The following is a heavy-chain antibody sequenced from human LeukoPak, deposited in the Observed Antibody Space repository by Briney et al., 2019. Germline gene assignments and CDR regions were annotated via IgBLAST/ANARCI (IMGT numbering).Heavy chain of an antibody. CDR3: ARDQGNSGVSDY. V-gene: IGHV3-11*04. CDR1: GFTFSDYY. J-gene: IGHJ4*02. Sequence: GGSLRLSCAASGFTFSDYYMNWIRQAPGKGLEWLSYISSSGGTIYYADSVKGRLTISRDDSKNTLYLQMNSLRTEDTAVYYCARDQGNSGVSDYWGQGTLVTVSS. CDR2: ISSSGGTI. D-gene: IGHD7-27*01.